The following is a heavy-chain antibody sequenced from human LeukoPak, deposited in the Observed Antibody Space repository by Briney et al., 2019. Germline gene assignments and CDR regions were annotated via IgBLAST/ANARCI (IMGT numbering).Heavy chain of an antibody. CDR3: ARDLAAAGTIDP. J-gene: IGHJ5*02. V-gene: IGHV4-59*01. CDR1: GGSISSYY. D-gene: IGHD6-13*01. Sequence: SETLSLTCTVSGGSISSYYWSWIRQPPGKGLEWIGYIYYSGSTNYNPSLKSRLTISVDTSKNQFSLKLSSVTAADTAVYYCARDLAAAGTIDPWGQGTLVTVSS. CDR2: IYYSGST.